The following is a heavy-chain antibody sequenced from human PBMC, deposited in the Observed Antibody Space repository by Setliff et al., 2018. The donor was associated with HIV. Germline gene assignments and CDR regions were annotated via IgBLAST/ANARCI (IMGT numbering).Heavy chain of an antibody. CDR2: VSSSGST. V-gene: IGHV4-39*07. J-gene: IGHJ4*02. CDR1: GDSINSGTYY. CDR3: ARLYSPPRGFDF. D-gene: IGHD5-12*01. Sequence: PSENLSLTCTVSGDSINSGTYYWDWIRQPPGKGLEWIGSVSSSGSTYSNPSLKSRVTISVDTSKNQFSLRLRAVTAADTAIYYCARLYSPPRGFDFWGQGTLVTVSS.